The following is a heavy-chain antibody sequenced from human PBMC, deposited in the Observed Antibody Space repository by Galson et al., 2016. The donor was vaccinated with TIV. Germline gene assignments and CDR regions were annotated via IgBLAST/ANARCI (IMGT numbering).Heavy chain of an antibody. V-gene: IGHV3-23*01. D-gene: IGHD1-26*01. CDR3: AKFSGAYSRNYFFDY. J-gene: IGHJ4*02. CDR2: FSSSGRST. Sequence: SLRLSCAASGFDVSTFAMAWVRQAPGKGLGWVSTFSSSGRSTYYADSVMGRFTISRDNSKNTLYLEMNGLRAEDTAVYYCAKFSGAYSRNYFFDYWGPGTLVTVSS. CDR1: GFDVSTFA.